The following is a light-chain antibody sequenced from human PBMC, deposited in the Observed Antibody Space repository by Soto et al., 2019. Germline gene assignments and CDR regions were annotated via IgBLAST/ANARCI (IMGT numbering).Light chain of an antibody. CDR1: RSVSTSY. CDR3: QQYGSSPT. CDR2: GAS. Sequence: EIVLTQSPGTLSLSPGERDTLSCRASRSVSTSYLAWYQQKPGQAPRLLIYGASSRATGIPDRFSGSGSGTDFTLTISRLEPEDFAVYYCQQYGSSPTFGGGTKVEIK. J-gene: IGKJ4*01. V-gene: IGKV3-20*01.